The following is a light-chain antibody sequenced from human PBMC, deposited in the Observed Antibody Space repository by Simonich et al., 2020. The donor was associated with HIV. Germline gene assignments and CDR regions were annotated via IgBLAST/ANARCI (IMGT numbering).Light chain of an antibody. CDR2: WAS. CDR3: QQYYSTPGT. CDR1: QSVLYSSNNKNY. J-gene: IGKJ2*01. Sequence: DIVMTQSPDSLAVSLGERATINCKPSQSVLYSSNNKNYLAWYQQKPGQPPKLLIYWASTRESGVPDRFSGSGSGTDFTLTISSLQAEDVAVYYCQQYYSTPGTFGQGTKLEIK. V-gene: IGKV4-1*01.